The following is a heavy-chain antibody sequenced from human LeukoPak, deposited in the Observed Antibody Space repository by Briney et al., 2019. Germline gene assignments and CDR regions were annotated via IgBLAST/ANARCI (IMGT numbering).Heavy chain of an antibody. J-gene: IGHJ4*02. D-gene: IGHD6-13*01. CDR2: INHSGST. V-gene: IGHV4-34*01. Sequence: SETLSLTCAVYGGSFSGYYWSWIRQPPGKGLEWIGEINHSGSTNYNPSLKSRVTISVDTSKNQFSLKLSSVTAADTAVYYCASGAAAGSWGQGTLVTVSS. CDR3: ASGAAAGS. CDR1: GGSFSGYY.